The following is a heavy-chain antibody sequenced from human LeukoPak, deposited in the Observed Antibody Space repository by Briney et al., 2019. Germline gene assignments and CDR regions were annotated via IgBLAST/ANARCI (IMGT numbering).Heavy chain of an antibody. CDR2: ISAYNGNT. CDR1: GYTFTSYG. V-gene: IGHV1-18*01. CDR3: ARGLAERITIFGVVMGLDYYYMDV. D-gene: IGHD3-3*01. Sequence: ASVKVSCKASGYTFTSYGISWVRQAPGQGLEWMGWISAYNGNTNYAQKLQGRVTMTTDTSTSTAYMELSSLRSEDTAVYYCARGLAERITIFGVVMGLDYYYMDVWGKGTTVTVSS. J-gene: IGHJ6*03.